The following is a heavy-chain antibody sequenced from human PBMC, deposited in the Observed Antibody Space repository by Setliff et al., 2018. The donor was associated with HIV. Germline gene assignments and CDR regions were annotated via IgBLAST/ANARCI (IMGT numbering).Heavy chain of an antibody. CDR1: GYNFENYA. Sequence: ASVKVSCKTSGYNFENYAINWVRRAPGQGLEWMGWINANSGSPTYAQAFTGRFFFSVDTAVATAYLQINNLKTEDTAVYFCARGLYGDYGGDLNWLDPWGHGTQVTVSS. D-gene: IGHD4-17*01. CDR3: ARGLYGDYGGDLNWLDP. V-gene: IGHV7-4-1*02. J-gene: IGHJ5*02. CDR2: INANSGSP.